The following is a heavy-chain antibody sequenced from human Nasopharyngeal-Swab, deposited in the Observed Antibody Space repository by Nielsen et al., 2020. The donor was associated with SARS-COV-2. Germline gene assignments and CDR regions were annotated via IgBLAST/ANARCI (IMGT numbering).Heavy chain of an antibody. CDR1: GGSISSGDYY. CDR3: ARTDIVVVPAATTPRKDGMDV. Sequence: LRLSCTVSGGSISSGDYYWSWIRQPPGKGLEWIGYIYYSGSTYYNPSLKSRVTISVDTSKNQFSLKLSSVTAADTAVYYCARTDIVVVPAATTPRKDGMDVWGQGTTVTVSS. J-gene: IGHJ6*02. V-gene: IGHV4-30-4*08. CDR2: IYYSGST. D-gene: IGHD2-2*01.